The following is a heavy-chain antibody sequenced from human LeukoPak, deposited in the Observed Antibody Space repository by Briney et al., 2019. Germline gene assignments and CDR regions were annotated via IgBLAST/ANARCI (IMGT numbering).Heavy chain of an antibody. D-gene: IGHD6-13*01. CDR2: ISGSGGST. J-gene: IGHJ4*02. V-gene: IGHV3-23*01. CDR3: AKEPYSSTRTYYFDY. CDR1: GFTFSSYA. Sequence: PGRSLRLSCAASGFTFSSYAMSWVRQAPGKGLEWVSAISGSGGSTYYADSVKGRFTISRDNSKNTLYLQMNSLRAEDTAVYYCAKEPYSSTRTYYFDYWGQGTLVTVSS.